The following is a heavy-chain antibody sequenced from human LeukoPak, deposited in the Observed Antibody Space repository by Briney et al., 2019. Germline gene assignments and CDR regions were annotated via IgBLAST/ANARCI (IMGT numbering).Heavy chain of an antibody. CDR1: GFTFSSYG. Sequence: GGTLRLSCAASGFTFSSYGMSWVRQAPGKGLEWVSAISGSGGSTYYADSVKGRFTISRDNSKNTLYLQMNSLRAEDTALYYCANPPTVTSFDYGGQGTLVTVSS. D-gene: IGHD4-11*01. CDR2: ISGSGGST. CDR3: ANPPTVTSFDY. V-gene: IGHV3-23*01. J-gene: IGHJ4*02.